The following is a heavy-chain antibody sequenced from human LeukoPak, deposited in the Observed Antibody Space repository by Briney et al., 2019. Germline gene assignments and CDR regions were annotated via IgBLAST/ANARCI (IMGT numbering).Heavy chain of an antibody. CDR2: ISGDGVST. Sequence: GGSLRLSFAASAFTFDDYAMHRVRQAPGKGLEWVSLISGDGVSTYYADSVKGRFTISIDNSKNSLYLQMNSLRTEDTALYYCAKDMWRFGELDYDYWGQGTLVTVSS. V-gene: IGHV3-43*02. D-gene: IGHD3-10*01. J-gene: IGHJ4*02. CDR3: AKDMWRFGELDYDY. CDR1: AFTFDDYA.